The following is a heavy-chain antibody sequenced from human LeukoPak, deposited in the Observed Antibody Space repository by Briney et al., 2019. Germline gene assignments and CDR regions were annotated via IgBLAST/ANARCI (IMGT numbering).Heavy chain of an antibody. CDR3: AKGGNGYVDY. J-gene: IGHJ4*02. V-gene: IGHV1-18*04. CDR1: GYTFTNYA. CDR2: ITAYNGNT. D-gene: IGHD3-16*01. Sequence: ASVKVSCKTSGYTFTNYAISWVRQAPGQGLEWMGWITAYNGNTNYAQKLQGRVTMTTDTSTRTAHMELRSLRSDDTAVYYCAKGGNGYVDYWGQGTLVTVSS.